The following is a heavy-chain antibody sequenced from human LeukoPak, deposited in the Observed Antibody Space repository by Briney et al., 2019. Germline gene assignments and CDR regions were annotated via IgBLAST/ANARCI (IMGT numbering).Heavy chain of an antibody. V-gene: IGHV3-23*01. CDR1: GFTFGSYA. CDR2: IVGSGGNT. Sequence: GGCLRLSCTASGFTFGSYAMTWVRRAPGKGLEWVSSIVGSGGNTYCADSVKGRFTISRDNSKSTLSLQMNSLRAEDTAVYYCGKDSRGSSVRVFDCWGQGILVTVSS. CDR3: GKDSRGSSVRVFDC. D-gene: IGHD5/OR15-5a*01. J-gene: IGHJ4*02.